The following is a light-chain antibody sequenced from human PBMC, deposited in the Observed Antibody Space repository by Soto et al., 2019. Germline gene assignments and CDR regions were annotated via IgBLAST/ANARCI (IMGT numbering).Light chain of an antibody. CDR1: QTVSSS. CDR2: DAS. J-gene: IGKJ5*01. CDR3: LHRMNWPLT. Sequence: EIVLTQSPATLSLSPGERATLSCRASQTVSSSLAWYQQKLGQDPRLLIYDASKRATGIPDRFSGSGSETDFTLTISSLEPEDLGVYYCLHRMNWPLTFGQGTRLEIK. V-gene: IGKV3-11*01.